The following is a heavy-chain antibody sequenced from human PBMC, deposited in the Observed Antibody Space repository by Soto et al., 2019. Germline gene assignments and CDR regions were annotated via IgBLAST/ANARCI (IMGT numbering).Heavy chain of an antibody. V-gene: IGHV4-59*01. CDR3: ARSSAYSSGWYTYYFDY. CDR2: FFYGGTS. CDR1: DASTSSYY. J-gene: IGHJ4*02. D-gene: IGHD6-13*01. Sequence: SETLSLTCTVSDASTSSYYCGWIRQPPGKALEWIGYFFYGGTSKYNPSLTSRVTISGDTSENQLSLRLSSVTAADTAVYYCARSSAYSSGWYTYYFDYWGQGSLVTVSS.